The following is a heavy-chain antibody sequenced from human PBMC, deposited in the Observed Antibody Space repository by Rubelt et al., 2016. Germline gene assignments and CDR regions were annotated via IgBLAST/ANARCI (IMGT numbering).Heavy chain of an antibody. CDR2: IYPGDSDT. CDR3: ARLFGGTNYKYFQH. V-gene: IGHV5-51*01. J-gene: IGHJ1*01. D-gene: IGHD1-26*01. Sequence: EVQLVQSGAEVKKPGESLKISCQGSGYIFTNSWIGWVRQMPGTGLEWMGIIYPGDSDTRYSAAFPARVSISADKSISTAYLQWSSLKASDTAMYYCARLFGGTNYKYFQHWGQGTLVTVSS. CDR1: GYIFTNSW.